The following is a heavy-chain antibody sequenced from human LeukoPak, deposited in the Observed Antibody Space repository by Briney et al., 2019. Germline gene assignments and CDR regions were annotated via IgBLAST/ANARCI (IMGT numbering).Heavy chain of an antibody. J-gene: IGHJ4*02. CDR1: GFTFSGSA. CDR2: IYSGGTT. V-gene: IGHV3-53*01. CDR3: ARAPRSSGSYPFDY. D-gene: IGHD3-10*01. Sequence: PGGSLKLSCAASGFTFSGSAMHWVRQASGKGLEWVSAIYSGGTTYYADSVKGRFTISRDNSKNTLYLQMNSLRAEDTAVYYCARAPRSSGSYPFDYWGQGTLLTVSS.